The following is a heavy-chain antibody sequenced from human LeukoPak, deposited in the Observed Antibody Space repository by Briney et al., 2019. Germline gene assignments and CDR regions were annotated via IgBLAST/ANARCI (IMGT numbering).Heavy chain of an antibody. V-gene: IGHV3-23*01. D-gene: IGHD3-22*01. CDR3: AYYYDSSGYTF. CDR1: GFTFSSYS. J-gene: IGHJ4*02. Sequence: PGGSLRLSCAASGFTFSSYSMNWVRQAPGKGLEWVSRITASGTAMFYADSVKGRFTISRDNSKNTLYLQMNSLRAEDTAVYYCAYYYDSSGYTFWGQGTLVTVSS. CDR2: ITASGTAM.